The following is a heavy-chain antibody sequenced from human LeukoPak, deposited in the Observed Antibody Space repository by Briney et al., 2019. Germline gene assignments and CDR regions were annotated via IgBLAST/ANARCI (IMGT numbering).Heavy chain of an antibody. CDR2: INTNTGNP. J-gene: IGHJ4*02. V-gene: IGHV7-4-1*02. CDR1: GYTFTSYA. CDR3: ARTGDYYDSSGNFDY. Sequence: ASVKVSCKASGYTFTSYAMNWVRQAPGQGLAWMGWINTNTGNPTYAQGFTGRFVFSLDTSVSTAYLQISSLKAEDTAVYYCARTGDYYDSSGNFDYWGQGTLVTVSS. D-gene: IGHD3-22*01.